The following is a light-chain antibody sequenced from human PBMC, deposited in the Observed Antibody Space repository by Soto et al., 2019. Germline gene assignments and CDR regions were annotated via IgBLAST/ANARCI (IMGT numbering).Light chain of an antibody. V-gene: IGKV3-15*01. CDR2: GAS. J-gene: IGKJ2*01. CDR3: QQSNNWPRT. CDR1: QSVSSN. Sequence: EIVMTQSPATLSLSPGERATVSCRASQSVSSNLAGYQQQPGQAPRRLIYGASTRATGIPSRFSGSGSGTEFTLTIGSLQAEDFAVYYYQQSNNWPRTFGQGTKLEIK.